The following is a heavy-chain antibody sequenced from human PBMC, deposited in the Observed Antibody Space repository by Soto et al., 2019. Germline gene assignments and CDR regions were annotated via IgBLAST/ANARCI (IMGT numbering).Heavy chain of an antibody. V-gene: IGHV1-2*02. CDR1: GYTFTAYY. Sequence: QVQLVQSGAEVKKPGASVKVSCKASGYTFTAYYMHWLRQAPGQGLEWMGWINPNSGGTNYAQRFQGRVTVTNEAFISTTYMELSSLGSDDTAVYYCARGDFDRSGNYNAGWFAPWGQGTLVTVSS. J-gene: IGHJ5*02. CDR2: INPNSGGT. CDR3: ARGDFDRSGNYNAGWFAP. D-gene: IGHD3-22*01.